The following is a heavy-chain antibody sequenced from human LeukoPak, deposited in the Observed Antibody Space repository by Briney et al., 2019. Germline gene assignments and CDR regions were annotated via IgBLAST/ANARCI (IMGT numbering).Heavy chain of an antibody. Sequence: GRSLRLSCAASGFTLSSYGLHWVRQAPGKGLEWVAVISFDGSKINYAESVKGRFTISRDTSKNALYLEMNNLRAEDTAVYYCARAMGYFYAGVDYWGQGALVTVSS. J-gene: IGHJ4*02. CDR2: ISFDGSKI. D-gene: IGHD3-22*01. CDR1: GFTLSSYG. V-gene: IGHV3-30*04. CDR3: ARAMGYFYAGVDY.